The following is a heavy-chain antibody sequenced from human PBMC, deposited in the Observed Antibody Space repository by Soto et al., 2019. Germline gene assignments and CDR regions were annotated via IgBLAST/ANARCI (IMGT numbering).Heavy chain of an antibody. CDR2: IYPGDSDT. Sequence: PGESLKISCKGSGDSFTSYWMGLVRQIPGKGLEWMGIIYPGDSDTRYSPSFQGQVTISADKSISTAYLQWSSLKASDTAMYYCARLTRRYYDSSGFVGADYWGQGTLVTVSS. CDR3: ARLTRRYYDSSGFVGADY. J-gene: IGHJ4*02. D-gene: IGHD3-22*01. CDR1: GDSFTSYW. V-gene: IGHV5-51*01.